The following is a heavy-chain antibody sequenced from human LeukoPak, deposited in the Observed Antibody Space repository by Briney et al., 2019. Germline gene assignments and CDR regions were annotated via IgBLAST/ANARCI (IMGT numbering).Heavy chain of an antibody. CDR1: GFTFGNAW. CDR2: IKSKSDGGTT. V-gene: IGHV3-15*07. CDR3: TTDLGDY. J-gene: IGHJ4*02. Sequence: KTGGSLRLSCAASGFTFGNAWINWVRQAPGRGLEWVGRIKSKSDGGTTEYAAPVKDRFSISRDDSKNTVYLQMNSLKTEDTAIYCCTTDLGDYWGQGTLVTVSS. D-gene: IGHD3-16*01.